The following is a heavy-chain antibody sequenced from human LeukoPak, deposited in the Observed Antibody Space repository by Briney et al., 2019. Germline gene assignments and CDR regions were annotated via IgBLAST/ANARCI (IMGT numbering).Heavy chain of an antibody. CDR2: ISWNSGSI. CDR1: GFTFDDYA. CDR3: AKNARAYYYYGMDV. V-gene: IGHV3-9*01. J-gene: IGHJ6*02. Sequence: GGSLRLSCAASGFTFDDYAMHWVRRAPGKGLEWVSGISWNSGSIGYADSVKGRFTISRDNAKNSLYLQMNSLRAEDTALYYCAKNARAYYYYGMDVWGQGTTVTVSS.